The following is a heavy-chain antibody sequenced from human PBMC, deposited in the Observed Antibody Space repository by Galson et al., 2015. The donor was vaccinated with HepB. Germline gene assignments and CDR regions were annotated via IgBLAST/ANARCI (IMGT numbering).Heavy chain of an antibody. Sequence: SLRLSCAASGFTFSNYGMHWVRQAPGKGRGWVAVISYDGSNKYYADSVKGRFTISRDNSKNTLYLQMNSLRAEDTALYYCAKDPYLYSALAGTMAGFDYWGQGTLGTVSS. V-gene: IGHV3-30*18. J-gene: IGHJ4*02. CDR2: ISYDGSNK. CDR3: AKDPYLYSALAGTMAGFDY. D-gene: IGHD6-19*01. CDR1: GFTFSNYG.